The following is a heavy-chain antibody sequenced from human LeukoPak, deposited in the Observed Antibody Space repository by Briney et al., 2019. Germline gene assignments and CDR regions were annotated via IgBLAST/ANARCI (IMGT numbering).Heavy chain of an antibody. D-gene: IGHD2-15*01. V-gene: IGHV3-23*01. CDR2: ISRSGGTT. J-gene: IGHJ6*03. CDR1: GFTFSSYD. Sequence: GGSLRFSCAASGFTFSSYDMTWVRQTPGKGLEWVALISRSGGTTYYADSVKGRFTISRDNSKNTLYLQMNSLRAEDTAEYYCAKRGGTESFYYFYYMDVWGKGTTVTVSS. CDR3: AKRGGTESFYYFYYMDV.